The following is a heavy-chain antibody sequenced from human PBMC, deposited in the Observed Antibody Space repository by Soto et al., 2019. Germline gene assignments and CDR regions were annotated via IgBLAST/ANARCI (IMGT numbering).Heavy chain of an antibody. V-gene: IGHV1-46*01. D-gene: IGHD6-6*01. Sequence: ASVKVSCKASGYTFTSYYMHWARQAPGQGLEWMGIINPSGGSTSYAQKLQGRVTMTTDTSTSTAYMELRSLRSDDTAVYYCARVGSSIAVRPFDYWGQGTLVTVSS. CDR3: ARVGSSIAVRPFDY. CDR2: INPSGGST. J-gene: IGHJ4*02. CDR1: GYTFTSYY.